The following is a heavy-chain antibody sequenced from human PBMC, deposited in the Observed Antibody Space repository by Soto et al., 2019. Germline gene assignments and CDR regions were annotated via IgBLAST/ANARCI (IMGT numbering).Heavy chain of an antibody. V-gene: IGHV1-18*01. CDR1: GYTFTRYG. CDR3: ARDYPTVTTNDY. Sequence: ASVKVSCKASGYTFTRYGISWVRQAPGQGLEWMGWISAYNGNTNYAQKLQDRVTMTTDTSTSTAYMELRSLRSDDTAVYYCARDYPTVTTNDYWGQGTLVTVSS. CDR2: ISAYNGNT. J-gene: IGHJ4*02. D-gene: IGHD4-17*01.